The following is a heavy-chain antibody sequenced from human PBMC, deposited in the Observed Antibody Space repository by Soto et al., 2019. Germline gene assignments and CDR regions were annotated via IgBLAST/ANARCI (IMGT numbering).Heavy chain of an antibody. CDR2: MSGSGGRT. CDR3: AKCTGGATDFWRVYYWGYCFGY. CDR1: GCTFSSYA. Sequence: VQLLESGGGLVQPGGSLRLSCAASGCTFSSYAMSWVRQAPGKGLEWVSAMSGSGGRTYYADSVKGRVTLSRDNSKNTLYLQMNSLRAEDTAVYYCAKCTGGATDFWRVYYWGYCFGYWGQGTLVTVSS. D-gene: IGHD3-3*01. V-gene: IGHV3-23*01. J-gene: IGHJ4*01.